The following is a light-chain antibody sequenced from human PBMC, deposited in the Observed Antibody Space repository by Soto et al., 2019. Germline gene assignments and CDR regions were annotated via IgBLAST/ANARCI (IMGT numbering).Light chain of an antibody. CDR2: EVS. V-gene: IGLV2-8*01. Sequence: QSALTQPPSASGSPGQSVTISCTGTSSDIGNYNYVSWYQQHPGKAPKLMISEVSRRPPGVPNRFSGSKSGNTASLTVSGLQPEDEADYYCSSYSDRNALVFGGGNKLTVL. CDR3: SSYSDRNALV. CDR1: SSDIGNYNY. J-gene: IGLJ3*02.